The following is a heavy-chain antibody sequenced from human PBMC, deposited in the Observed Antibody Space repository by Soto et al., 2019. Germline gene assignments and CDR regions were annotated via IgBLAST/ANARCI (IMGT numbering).Heavy chain of an antibody. CDR3: TADRVITRRHLFDF. CDR1: GFTFSNGW. V-gene: IGHV3-15*01. J-gene: IGHJ4*02. Sequence: VQLLESGGGSVKPGGSLRLSCAASGFTFSNGWMGWVRQAPGKGLEWVGGTNRKNGGATTDYAAHVKGRFAISRDDSKNTFFSQMKSQKTVGTAGYYCTADRVITRRHLFDFWGQGTLVTVSS. CDR2: TNRKNGGATT. D-gene: IGHD3-10*01.